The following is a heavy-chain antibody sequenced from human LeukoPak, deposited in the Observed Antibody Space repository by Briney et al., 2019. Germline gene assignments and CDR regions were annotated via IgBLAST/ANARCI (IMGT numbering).Heavy chain of an antibody. CDR3: ARAVYCGGDCYPPHLDY. V-gene: IGHV3-21*01. J-gene: IGHJ4*02. D-gene: IGHD2-21*02. CDR1: GFTFSSYS. Sequence: PGGSLRLSCAASGFTFSSYSMNWVRQAPGKGLEWVSSISSSSSYTYYADSVKGRFTISRDNAKNSLYLQMNSLRAEDTAVYYCARAVYCGGDCYPPHLDYWGQGTLVTVSS. CDR2: ISSSSSYT.